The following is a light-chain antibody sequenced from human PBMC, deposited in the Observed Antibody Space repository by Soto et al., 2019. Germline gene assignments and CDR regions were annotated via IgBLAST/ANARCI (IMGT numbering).Light chain of an antibody. Sequence: DIQMAQSPSTLSGSVGERVTITCRGSQTISSWLAWYQQKPGKAPKLLIYKASTLKSGVPSRFSGSGSGTEFTLTISSLQPDDFATYYCQHYNSYSEAFGKGTKVEI. CDR3: QHYNSYSEA. CDR1: QTISSW. V-gene: IGKV1-5*03. CDR2: KAS. J-gene: IGKJ1*01.